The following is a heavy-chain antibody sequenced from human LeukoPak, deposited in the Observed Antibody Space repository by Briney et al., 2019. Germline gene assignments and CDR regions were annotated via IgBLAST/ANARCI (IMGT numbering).Heavy chain of an antibody. CDR1: GYTFTSYY. D-gene: IGHD5-12*01. Sequence: ASVNVSCKASGYTFTSYYMHWVRQAPGQGREWMGIINPSGGSTSYAQKFQGRVTMTRDTSTSTVYMELSSLRSEDTAVYYCARAWWLRAAFDIWGQGTMVTVSS. CDR2: INPSGGST. J-gene: IGHJ3*02. CDR3: ARAWWLRAAFDI. V-gene: IGHV1-46*01.